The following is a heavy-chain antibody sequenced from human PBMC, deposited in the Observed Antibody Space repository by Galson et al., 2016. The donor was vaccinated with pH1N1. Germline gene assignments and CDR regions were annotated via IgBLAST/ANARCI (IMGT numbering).Heavy chain of an antibody. CDR2: ISWNSGSI. CDR1: GFTFDDYA. Sequence: SLRLSCAASGFTFDDYAMHWVRQAPGKGLEWVSGISWNSGSIGDEDSVEGRFTISRDNAKNSLYLQMNSLRAEDTALYYCAKVTGYLYGYVDYWGQGTLVTVSS. CDR3: AKVTGYLYGYVDY. D-gene: IGHD5-18*01. V-gene: IGHV3-9*01. J-gene: IGHJ4*02.